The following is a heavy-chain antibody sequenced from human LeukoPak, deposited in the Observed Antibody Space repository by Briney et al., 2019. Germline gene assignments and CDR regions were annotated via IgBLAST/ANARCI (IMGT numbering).Heavy chain of an antibody. CDR1: GFTFGDYA. D-gene: IGHD3-16*02. CDR3: TRDQYDYVWGSYRDYYYMDV. V-gene: IGHV3-49*03. Sequence: GGSLRLSCTASGFTFGDYAMSWFRQAPGKGLEWVGFIRSKAYGGTTEYAASVKGRFTISRDDSKSIAYLQMNSLKTEDTAVYYCTRDQYDYVWGSYRDYYYMDVWGKGTTVTVSS. CDR2: IRSKAYGGTT. J-gene: IGHJ6*03.